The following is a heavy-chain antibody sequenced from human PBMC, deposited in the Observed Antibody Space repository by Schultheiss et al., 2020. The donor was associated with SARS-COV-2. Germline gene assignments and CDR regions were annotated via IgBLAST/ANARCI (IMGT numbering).Heavy chain of an antibody. CDR2: MFYSGST. Sequence: SETLSLTCTVSGGSISSTSYYWGWIRQPPGKGLEWIGSMFYSGSTYYNPSLKSRVTISVDTSKNQFSLKLTSVTAADTAVYYCARQPRAYYFDYWGQGTLVTVSS. CDR3: ARQPRAYYFDY. CDR1: GGSISSTSYY. V-gene: IGHV4-39*01. J-gene: IGHJ4*02.